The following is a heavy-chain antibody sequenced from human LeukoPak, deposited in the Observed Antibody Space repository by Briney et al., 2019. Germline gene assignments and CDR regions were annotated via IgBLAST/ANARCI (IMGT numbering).Heavy chain of an antibody. CDR3: ARPRPHDYYFDL. J-gene: IGHJ4*02. CDR1: GFTFSSYA. Sequence: QPGGSLRLSCAASGFTFSSYAMSWVRQAPGKGLEWVSAISGSGGSTYYADSVKGRFTISRDNAKSSLYLQMNNLRVEDTALYYCARPRPHDYYFDLWGQGTLVTVSS. D-gene: IGHD1-1*01. CDR2: ISGSGGST. V-gene: IGHV3-23*01.